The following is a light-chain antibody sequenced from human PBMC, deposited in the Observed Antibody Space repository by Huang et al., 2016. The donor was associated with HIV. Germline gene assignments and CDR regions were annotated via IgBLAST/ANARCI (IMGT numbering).Light chain of an antibody. CDR3: QQYGSSVT. CDR1: QSISPRY. CDR2: GVS. J-gene: IGKJ3*01. Sequence: EVVLTQSPGTLSLSPGERATLSCRASQSISPRYLAWYQHKSGQAPRLLLYGVSSRAPGIPDRFSGSGSGTDFTLTINRLEPEDFAVYYCQQYGSSVTFGPGTKVEIK. V-gene: IGKV3-20*01.